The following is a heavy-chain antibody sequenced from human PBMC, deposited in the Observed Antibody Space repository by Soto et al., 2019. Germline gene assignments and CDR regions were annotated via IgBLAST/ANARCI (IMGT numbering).Heavy chain of an antibody. CDR2: ITTAGGET. D-gene: IGHD3-10*01. CDR1: GFAFSAYG. CDR3: AKDLMVNDHYHQYGMDV. J-gene: IGHJ6*02. Sequence: QVELVESGGGVVQPGRSLRLSCAASGFAFSAYGMHWVRQAPGKGLEWVALITTAGGETYYLDSVKGRFVISRDDSRHTLHLQMNSLRAEDTAVYYCAKDLMVNDHYHQYGMDVRGQGTTVSVSS. V-gene: IGHV3-30*18.